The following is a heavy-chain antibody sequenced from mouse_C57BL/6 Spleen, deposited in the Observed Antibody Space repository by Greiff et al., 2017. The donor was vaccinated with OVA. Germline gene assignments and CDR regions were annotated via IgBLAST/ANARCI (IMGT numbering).Heavy chain of an antibody. J-gene: IGHJ4*01. V-gene: IGHV14-4*01. Sequence: EVQLQQSGAELVRPGASVKLSCTASGFNIKDDYMHWVKQRPEQGLEWIGWIDPENGDTEYASKFQGKATITADTSSNTAYLQLSSLTSEDTAVYYCTTDGYAMDYWGQGTSVTVSA. CDR3: TTDGYAMDY. CDR1: GFNIKDDY. CDR2: IDPENGDT. D-gene: IGHD2-3*01.